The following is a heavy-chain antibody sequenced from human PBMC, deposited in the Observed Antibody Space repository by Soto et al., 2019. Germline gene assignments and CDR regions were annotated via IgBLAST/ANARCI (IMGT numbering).Heavy chain of an antibody. CDR1: GYTFTSYY. CDR3: ARDSSIVGATTGTFDY. D-gene: IGHD1-26*01. V-gene: IGHV1-46*01. CDR2: INPSGVST. J-gene: IGHJ4*02. Sequence: VASVKVSCKASGYTFTSYYMHWVRQAPGQGLEWMGIINPSGVSTSYAQKFQGRVTMTRDTSTSTVYMELSSLRSEDTAVYYCARDSSIVGATTGTFDYWGQGTLVTVSS.